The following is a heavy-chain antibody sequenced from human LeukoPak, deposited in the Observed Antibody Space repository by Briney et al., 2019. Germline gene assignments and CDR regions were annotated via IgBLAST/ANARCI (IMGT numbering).Heavy chain of an antibody. CDR3: ARANAQDYGNAFDI. Sequence: GGSLRLSCAASGFPFSSHAMSWVRQAPGKGLEWVSVISGSGANTYYTDSVKGRFTISRDNSKNTLYLQMNSLRAEDTAVYYCARANAQDYGNAFDIWGQGTMVTVSS. CDR1: GFPFSSHA. CDR2: ISGSGANT. V-gene: IGHV3-23*01. D-gene: IGHD4-17*01. J-gene: IGHJ3*02.